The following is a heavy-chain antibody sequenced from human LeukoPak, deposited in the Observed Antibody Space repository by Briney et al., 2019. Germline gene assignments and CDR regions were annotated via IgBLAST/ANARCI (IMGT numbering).Heavy chain of an antibody. J-gene: IGHJ4*02. CDR2: IYYAGGT. Sequence: SETLSLTCTVSGGSLTTKYRSWVRQPPGKGLEWVGYIYYAGGTNYTPSLKSRVTISVDTSKSQFSLRLSSVTAADTAVYYCARGFTGNPYYFDYWGQGTLVTVSS. V-gene: IGHV4-59*01. CDR1: GGSLTTKY. CDR3: ARGFTGNPYYFDY. D-gene: IGHD1-14*01.